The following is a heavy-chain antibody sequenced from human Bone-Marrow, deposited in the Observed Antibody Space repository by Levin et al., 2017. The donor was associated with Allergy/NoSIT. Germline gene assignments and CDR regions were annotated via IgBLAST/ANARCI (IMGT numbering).Heavy chain of an antibody. J-gene: IGHJ4*02. Sequence: EASVKVSCAASGFSFSSFWMSWVRQSPGKGLEWVAVITNDGGQKYYGDSVKGRFTISRDNAKDSLYLEMNSLRVEDTAVYYCTRLYYGSTIGDWGQGALVTVSP. D-gene: IGHD3-22*01. CDR3: TRLYYGSTIGD. CDR2: ITNDGGQK. CDR1: GFSFSSFW. V-gene: IGHV3-7*03.